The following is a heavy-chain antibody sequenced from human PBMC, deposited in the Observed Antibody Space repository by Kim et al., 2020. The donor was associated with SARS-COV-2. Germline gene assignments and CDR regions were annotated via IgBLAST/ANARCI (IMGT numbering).Heavy chain of an antibody. CDR1: GFTFSSYE. Sequence: GGSLRLSCAASGFTFSSYEMNWVRQAPGKGLEWVSYISSSGSTIYYADSVKGRFTISRDNAKNSLYLQMNSLRAEDTAVYYCARSITMVRGGKGFDYWGQGTLVTVSS. CDR2: ISSSGSTI. J-gene: IGHJ4*02. D-gene: IGHD3-10*01. V-gene: IGHV3-48*03. CDR3: ARSITMVRGGKGFDY.